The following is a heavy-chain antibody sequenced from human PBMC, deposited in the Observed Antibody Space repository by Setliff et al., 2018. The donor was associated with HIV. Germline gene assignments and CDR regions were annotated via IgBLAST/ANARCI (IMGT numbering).Heavy chain of an antibody. Sequence: PSETLSLTCTVSGSSISSNYYWAWIRQPPGKGLEWIGEAIHSGITYNPSLRSRVTISVDTSKNRFSLRLTSVTAADTAVYYSARTKADGYNGVFDSWGQGTLVTVS. V-gene: IGHV4-38-2*02. CDR1: GSSISSNYY. CDR2: AIHSGIT. CDR3: ARTKADGYNGVFDS. J-gene: IGHJ4*02. D-gene: IGHD5-12*01.